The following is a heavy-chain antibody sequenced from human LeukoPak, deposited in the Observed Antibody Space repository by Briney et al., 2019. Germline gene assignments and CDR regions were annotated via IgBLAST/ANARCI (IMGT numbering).Heavy chain of an antibody. D-gene: IGHD3-22*01. CDR2: ISSERGST. V-gene: IGHV3-64D*09. J-gene: IGHJ3*02. CDR1: VFTLSSYA. CDR3: VKGARITMIGVGDDAFDI. Sequence: PGGGLRLSRLASVFTLSSYAMQWVRQAPARGVAYVSAISSERGSTYYADSVKGSFTISRDNSKNALSLQMSSLRAEDTAVYYCVKGARITMIGVGDDAFDIWGQGTMVTVSS.